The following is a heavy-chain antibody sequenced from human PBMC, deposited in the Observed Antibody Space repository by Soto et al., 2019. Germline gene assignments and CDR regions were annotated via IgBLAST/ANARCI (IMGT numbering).Heavy chain of an antibody. CDR1: GFTFSSYA. J-gene: IGHJ6*02. CDR2: ISYDGSNK. CDR3: AREDDYSNYESYCYGMDV. V-gene: IGHV3-30-3*01. D-gene: IGHD4-4*01. Sequence: GGSLRLSCAASGFTFSSYAMHWVRQAPGKGLEWVAVISYDGSNKYYADSVKGRFTISRDNSKNTLYLQMNSLRAEDTAVYYCAREDDYSNYESYCYGMDVWGQGTTVTVSS.